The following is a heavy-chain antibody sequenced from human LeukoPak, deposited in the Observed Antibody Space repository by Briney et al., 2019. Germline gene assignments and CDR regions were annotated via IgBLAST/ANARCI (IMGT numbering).Heavy chain of an antibody. CDR3: ARDRTRGELLLGY. CDR1: GFTFSNYA. J-gene: IGHJ4*02. D-gene: IGHD1-26*01. CDR2: TSCDGSNK. V-gene: IGHV3-30-3*01. Sequence: GGSLRLSCAASGFTFSNYAMHWVRQAPGKGLEWVAVTSCDGSNKYYADSVKGRFTISRDDSKNTLYLQMNSLRTEDTAIYYCARDRTRGELLLGYWGQGTLVTVSS.